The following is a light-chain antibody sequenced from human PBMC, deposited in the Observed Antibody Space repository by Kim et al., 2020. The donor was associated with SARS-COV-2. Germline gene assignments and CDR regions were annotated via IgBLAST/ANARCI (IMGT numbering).Light chain of an antibody. CDR2: QDS. J-gene: IGLJ2*01. V-gene: IGLV3-1*01. CDR1: KLGDKY. CDR3: QAWDSSVV. Sequence: SYELTQPPSVSVSPGQTASITCSGDKLGDKYACWYQQKPGQSPVLVIYQDSKRPSGIPERFSGSNSGNTATLTISGTQAMDGADYYCQAWDSSVVFGGGT.